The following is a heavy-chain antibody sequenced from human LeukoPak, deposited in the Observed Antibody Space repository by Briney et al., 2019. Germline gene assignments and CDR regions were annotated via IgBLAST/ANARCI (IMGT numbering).Heavy chain of an antibody. D-gene: IGHD6-13*01. Sequence: SETLSLTCTVSGGSISSSFYWFWIRQPPGKGLDWIGSISYSGSTNYNPSLKSRVTISVDTSKNQFSLKLISVTATDTAVYFCARTLYTSTWTAAGYWGQGTLVTVSS. CDR2: ISYSGST. CDR3: ARTLYTSTWTAAGY. J-gene: IGHJ4*02. V-gene: IGHV4-39*01. CDR1: GGSISSSFY.